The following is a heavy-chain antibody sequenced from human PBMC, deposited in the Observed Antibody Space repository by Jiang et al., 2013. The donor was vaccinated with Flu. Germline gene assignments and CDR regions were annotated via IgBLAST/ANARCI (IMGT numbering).Heavy chain of an antibody. D-gene: IGHD4-17*01. CDR3: TKVGTTETTGRPDY. CDR2: ISYDGSNK. CDR1: GFTFSSYG. V-gene: IGHV3-30*18. J-gene: IGHJ4*02. Sequence: VQLVESGGGVVQPGRSLRLSCAASGFTFSSYGMHWVRQAPGEGLEWVAVISYDGSNKDYADSVKGRFTISRDNSKNTVSLQMDSLRAEDTAMYYCTKVGTTETTGRPDYWGQGTLVTVSS.